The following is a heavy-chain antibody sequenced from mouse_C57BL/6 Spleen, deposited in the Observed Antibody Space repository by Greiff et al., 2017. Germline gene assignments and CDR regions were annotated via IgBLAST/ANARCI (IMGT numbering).Heavy chain of an antibody. CDR3: ARSAYGNYWYFDV. CDR2: INPSSGYT. J-gene: IGHJ1*03. CDR1: GYTFTSYW. D-gene: IGHD2-1*01. V-gene: IGHV1-7*01. Sequence: VKLVESGAELAKPGASVKLSCKASGYTFTSYWMHWVKQRPGQGLEWIGYINPSSGYTKYNQKFKDKATLTADKSSSTAYMQLSSLTYEDSAVYYCARSAYGNYWYFDVWGTGTTVTVSS.